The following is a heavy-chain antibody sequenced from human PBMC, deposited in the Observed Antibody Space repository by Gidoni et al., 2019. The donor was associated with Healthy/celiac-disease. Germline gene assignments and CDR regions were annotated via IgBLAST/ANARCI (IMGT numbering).Heavy chain of an antibody. D-gene: IGHD5-18*01. V-gene: IGHV3-30*18. CDR2: ISYDGSNK. J-gene: IGHJ2*01. Sequence: QVQLVASGGGVVQPGRSLRLSCAASGFTFSTYGMHWVRQAPGKGLELVAVISYDGSNKYYADSVKGRFTISRDNSKNTLYLQMNSLRAEDTAVYYCAKRFQRLTYSYGRTPWYFDLWGRGTLVTVSS. CDR3: AKRFQRLTYSYGRTPWYFDL. CDR1: GFTFSTYG.